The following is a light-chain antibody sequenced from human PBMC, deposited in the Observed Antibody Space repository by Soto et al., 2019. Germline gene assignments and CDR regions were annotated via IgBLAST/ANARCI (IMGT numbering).Light chain of an antibody. J-gene: IGKJ1*01. Sequence: DIQMTQSPSTLSASVGDRVTITCRASQSISSWLAWYQQKPGKAPKLLSYDASSLESGVPSRFSGSGSGTEFTLTISSLQTDDFATYYCQQYNSYSGTFGQGTKVEIK. V-gene: IGKV1-5*01. CDR1: QSISSW. CDR2: DAS. CDR3: QQYNSYSGT.